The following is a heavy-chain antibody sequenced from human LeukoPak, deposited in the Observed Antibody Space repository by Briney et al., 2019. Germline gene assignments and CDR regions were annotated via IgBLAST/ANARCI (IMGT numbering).Heavy chain of an antibody. D-gene: IGHD3-9*01. J-gene: IGHJ4*02. CDR3: ARGLVLRYFDWLSIPLDY. Sequence: SVTVSCKASGGTFSSYAISWVRQAPGQGLEWMGGIIPIFGTANYAQKFQGRVTITTDESTSTAYMELSSLRSEDTAVYYCARGLVLRYFDWLSIPLDYWGQGTLVTVSS. V-gene: IGHV1-69*05. CDR1: GGTFSSYA. CDR2: IIPIFGTA.